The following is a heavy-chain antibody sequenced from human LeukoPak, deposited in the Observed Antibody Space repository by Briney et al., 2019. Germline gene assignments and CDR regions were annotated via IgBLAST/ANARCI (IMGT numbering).Heavy chain of an antibody. Sequence: PGGSLRLSCEASGFTFSTYGMSWVRQAPGKGLEWVSGVSGDGSITYYADSVKGRFTISRDNSKNTLFLEMSSLRAEDTAVYYCAKQTRYDTPAGGRGFDNWGQGTLVTVSS. D-gene: IGHD3-22*01. CDR2: VSGDGSIT. V-gene: IGHV3-23*01. CDR1: GFTFSTYG. J-gene: IGHJ4*02. CDR3: AKQTRYDTPAGGRGFDN.